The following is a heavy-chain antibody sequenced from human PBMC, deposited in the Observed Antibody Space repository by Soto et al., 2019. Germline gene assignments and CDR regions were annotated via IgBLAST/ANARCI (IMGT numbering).Heavy chain of an antibody. J-gene: IGHJ4*02. CDR2: IKQDGSEK. V-gene: IGHV3-7*01. CDR3: ARASYYYDSSGYYSNY. Sequence: GGSLRLSCAASGFTFSSYWMSWVRQAPGKGLEWVANIKQDGSEKYYVDSVKGRFTISRDNAKNSLYLQMNSLRAEDTAVYYCARASYYYDSSGYYSNYWGQGTLVTVSS. D-gene: IGHD3-22*01. CDR1: GFTFSSYW.